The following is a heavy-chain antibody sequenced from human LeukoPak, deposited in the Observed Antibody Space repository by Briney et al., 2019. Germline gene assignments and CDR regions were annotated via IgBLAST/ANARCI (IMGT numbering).Heavy chain of an antibody. CDR1: GGSISSSSYY. Sequence: PSETLSLTCTVSGGSISSSSYYWGWIRQPPGKGLEWIGSIYYSGSTYYNPYLKSRVTISVDTSKNQFSLKLSSVTAADTAVYYCAREGSSYDSSTNDAFDIWGQGTMVTVSS. D-gene: IGHD3-22*01. J-gene: IGHJ3*02. CDR3: AREGSSYDSSTNDAFDI. V-gene: IGHV4-39*07. CDR2: IYYSGST.